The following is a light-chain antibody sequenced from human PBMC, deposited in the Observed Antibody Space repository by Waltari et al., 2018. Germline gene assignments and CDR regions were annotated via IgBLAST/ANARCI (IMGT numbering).Light chain of an antibody. CDR1: QDISNY. V-gene: IGKV1-33*01. CDR3: QQYDNLPPLT. CDR2: DAS. J-gene: IGKJ4*01. Sequence: DIQMTQSPSSLSASVGDRVTITCPASQDISNYLNWDQHKPGKAPKPLIYDASNLETGVPSRFSGSGSGTDFTFTISSMQTEDIATYYCQQYDNLPPLTFGAGTKVEIK.